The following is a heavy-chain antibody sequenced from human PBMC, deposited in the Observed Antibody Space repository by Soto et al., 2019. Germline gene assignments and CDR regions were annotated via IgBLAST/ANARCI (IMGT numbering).Heavy chain of an antibody. D-gene: IGHD1-20*01. Sequence: DVQLLESGGGLVQPGGSLTLSCAASKFTFSDFAMSWVRQAPGKGLEWVSSIGGRGTDTYYADSVKGRFTISRDHSKNTLFWQMDGLRDEDTAVYYCAKDAVPYNGKWDWFDSWGQGTLVIVSS. CDR1: KFTFSDFA. CDR3: AKDAVPYNGKWDWFDS. V-gene: IGHV3-23*01. CDR2: IGGRGTDT. J-gene: IGHJ5*01.